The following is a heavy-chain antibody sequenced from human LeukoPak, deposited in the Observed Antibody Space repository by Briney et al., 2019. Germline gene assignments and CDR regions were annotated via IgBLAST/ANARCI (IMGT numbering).Heavy chain of an antibody. D-gene: IGHD5-12*01. CDR2: VHYSGKT. Sequence: PSETLSLTCAVSGGSISGHYWSWIRQPPGKTLHWIGYVHYSGKTYYSPSLRSRVTISVDTSNNHFSLKLTSVTAADTAVYYCARLLDNDNSGDPDTSDMWGQGTMVTVSA. V-gene: IGHV4-59*11. CDR3: ARLLDNDNSGDPDTSDM. CDR1: GGSISGHY. J-gene: IGHJ3*02.